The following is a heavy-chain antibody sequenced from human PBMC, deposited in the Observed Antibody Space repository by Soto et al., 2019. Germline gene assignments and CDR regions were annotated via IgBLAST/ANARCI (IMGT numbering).Heavy chain of an antibody. D-gene: IGHD3-10*01. CDR1: GYMFNTYG. J-gene: IGHJ4*02. V-gene: IGHV1-18*01. CDR2: ISVYNGNI. Sequence: QVQLLQSGAEVKKPGASVKVSCKASGYMFNTYGITWVRQAPGQGLEWMGWISVYNGNIDYAQKFEGRVTMTIDTSTSTACMELKSLTSDDTAVYYCARTYGSGEYCLPFEYWGQGTPVSVSS. CDR3: ARTYGSGEYCLPFEY.